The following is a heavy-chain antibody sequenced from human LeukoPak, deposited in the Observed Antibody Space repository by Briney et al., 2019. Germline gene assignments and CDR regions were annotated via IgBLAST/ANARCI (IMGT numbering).Heavy chain of an antibody. Sequence: GGSLRLSCTASGFTFGDYAMSWVRQAPGKGLEWVSAISGSGGSTYYADSVKGRFTISRDNSKNTLYLQMNSLRAEDTAVYYCAKSGIAAAAPVWGEYFQHWGQGTLVTVSS. J-gene: IGHJ1*01. V-gene: IGHV3-23*01. CDR1: GFTFGDYA. D-gene: IGHD6-13*01. CDR2: ISGSGGST. CDR3: AKSGIAAAAPVWGEYFQH.